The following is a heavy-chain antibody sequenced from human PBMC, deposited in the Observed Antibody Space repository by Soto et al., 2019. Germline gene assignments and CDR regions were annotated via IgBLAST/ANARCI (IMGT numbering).Heavy chain of an antibody. CDR3: AKASSPGYCSSTSRCSSSYYYGMDV. V-gene: IGHV3-43*01. Sequence: PGGSLRLSCTTSGFTFNTYGMHWVRQAPGKGLEWVSLISWDGGSTYYADSVKGRFTISRDNSKNSLYLQMNSLRTEDTALYYCAKASSPGYCSSTSRCSSSYYYGMDVWGQGTTVTVSS. CDR1: GFTFNTYG. CDR2: ISWDGGST. J-gene: IGHJ6*02. D-gene: IGHD2-2*01.